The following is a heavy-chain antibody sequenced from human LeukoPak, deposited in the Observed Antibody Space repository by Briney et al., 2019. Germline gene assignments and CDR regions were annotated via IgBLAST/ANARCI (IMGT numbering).Heavy chain of an antibody. CDR3: ARDFDQLLPSYDAFDI. CDR2: ISYDGSNK. V-gene: IGHV3-30*04. D-gene: IGHD2-2*01. CDR1: GFTFSSYA. J-gene: IGHJ3*02. Sequence: PGGSLRLSCAASGFTFSSYAMHWVRQAPGKGLEWVAVISYDGSNKYYADSVKGRFTISRDNSKNTLYLQMNSLRAEDTAVYYCARDFDQLLPSYDAFDIWGQGTMVTVSS.